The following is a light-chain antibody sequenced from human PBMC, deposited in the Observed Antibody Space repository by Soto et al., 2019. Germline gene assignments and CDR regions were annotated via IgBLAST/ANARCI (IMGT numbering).Light chain of an antibody. V-gene: IGLV2-11*01. CDR1: SSDVGGYNY. J-gene: IGLJ1*01. Sequence: QSVLTQPRSVSGSPGQSVTISCTGASSDVGGYNYVSWYQQHPGKAPKLMIYDVSKRPSGVPDRFSGSKSGNTASLTISGLQTEDEADHHCCSYAGRYTYVFGTGTKVTVL. CDR2: DVS. CDR3: CSYAGRYTYV.